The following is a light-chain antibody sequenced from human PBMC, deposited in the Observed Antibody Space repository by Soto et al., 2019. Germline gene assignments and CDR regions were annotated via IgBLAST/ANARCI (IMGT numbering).Light chain of an antibody. CDR3: QQRSNSFT. CDR1: QSVSSY. Sequence: EIVLTQSPATLSLSPGERATLSCRASQSVSSYLAWYQQKPGQAPRLLIYDAANRPTGIPGRFSGSGSGTDFTLTISSLEPEDLAVYYCQQRSNSFTFGPGTKVDIK. CDR2: DAA. J-gene: IGKJ3*01. V-gene: IGKV3-11*01.